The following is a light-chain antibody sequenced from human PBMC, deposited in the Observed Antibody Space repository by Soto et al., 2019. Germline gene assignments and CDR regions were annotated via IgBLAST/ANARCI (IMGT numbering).Light chain of an antibody. J-gene: IGKJ4*01. Sequence: EIVLTQSPGTLSLSPGERATLSCRASQSVSRSYLAWYQQKLGQPPRLLIYGASNRATGIPDRCSGSGSGTDFTLTIGRLEPEDFAVYYCQQYATSPPTFGGGTKVEIK. CDR1: QSVSRSY. CDR2: GAS. CDR3: QQYATSPPT. V-gene: IGKV3-20*01.